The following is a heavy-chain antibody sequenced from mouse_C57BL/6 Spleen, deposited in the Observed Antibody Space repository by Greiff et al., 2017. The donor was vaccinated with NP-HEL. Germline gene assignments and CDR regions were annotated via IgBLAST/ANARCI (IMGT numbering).Heavy chain of an antibody. CDR1: GYTFTSYW. D-gene: IGHD1-1*01. V-gene: IGHV1-74*01. CDR3: AISIHYYGSRPYYAMDY. J-gene: IGHJ4*01. Sequence: VKLQQPGAELVKPGASVKVSCKASGYTFTSYWMHWVKQRPGQGLEWIGRIHPSDSDTNYNQKFKGKATLTVDKSSSTAYMQLSSLTSEDSAVYYCAISIHYYGSRPYYAMDYWGQGTSVTVSS. CDR2: IHPSDSDT.